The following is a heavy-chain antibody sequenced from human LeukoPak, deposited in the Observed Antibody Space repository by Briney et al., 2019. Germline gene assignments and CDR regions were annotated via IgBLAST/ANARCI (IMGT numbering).Heavy chain of an antibody. D-gene: IGHD2-21*01. CDR1: GYTFTDYY. V-gene: IGHV1-2*02. CDR3: ARDGILAVGLGYY. J-gene: IGHJ4*02. CDR2: INPNSGGT. Sequence: ASVKVSCKASGYTFTDYYMHWVRQAPGQGLEWMGWINPNSGGTNYAQKFQGRVTMTGDTSISTVYMELSRLRSDDTAVYYCARDGILAVGLGYYWGQGTLVTVSS.